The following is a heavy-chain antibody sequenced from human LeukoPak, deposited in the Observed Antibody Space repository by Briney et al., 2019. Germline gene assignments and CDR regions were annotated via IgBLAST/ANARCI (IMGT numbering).Heavy chain of an antibody. CDR2: IIPIFDTA. CDR3: ARVGRIGELRFSY. CDR1: GYTFTSYY. V-gene: IGHV1-69*06. D-gene: IGHD1-26*01. Sequence: GASVKVSCKASGYTFTSYYMHWVRQAPGQGLEWMGGIIPIFDTANYAQKFQGRVTITADKSTSTAYMELSSLRSEDTAVYYCARVGRIGELRFSYWGQGTLVTVSS. J-gene: IGHJ4*02.